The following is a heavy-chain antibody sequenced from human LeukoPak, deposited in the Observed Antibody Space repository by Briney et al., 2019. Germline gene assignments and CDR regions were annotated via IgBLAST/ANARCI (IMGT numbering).Heavy chain of an antibody. Sequence: KPSETLSLTCTVSGGSISTYYWSWIRQHPGKGLEWIGYIYYSGSTYYNPSLKSRVTISVDTSKNQFSLKLSSVTAADTAVYYCASNGGSGSYYLDYWGQGTLVTVSS. CDR1: GGSISTYY. D-gene: IGHD3-10*01. CDR2: IYYSGST. J-gene: IGHJ4*02. V-gene: IGHV4-59*06. CDR3: ASNGGSGSYYLDY.